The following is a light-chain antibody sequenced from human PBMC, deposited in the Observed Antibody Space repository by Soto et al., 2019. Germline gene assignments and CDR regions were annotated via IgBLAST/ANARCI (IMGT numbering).Light chain of an antibody. Sequence: DIQMTQSPPSLSASVGDRVTITCRASQNIEGFLAWYKQKPGTAPKLLVYATSTLQAGVPSRFSGSGCGTDFILTISSLQPEDVATYYCQKYNRAPWKFGQGTKV. V-gene: IGKV1-27*01. CDR3: QKYNRAPWK. CDR2: ATS. CDR1: QNIEGF. J-gene: IGKJ1*01.